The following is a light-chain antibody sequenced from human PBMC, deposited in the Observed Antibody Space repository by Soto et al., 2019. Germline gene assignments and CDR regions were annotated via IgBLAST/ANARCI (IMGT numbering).Light chain of an antibody. Sequence: IVLTQSPATLSLSPGERANLSCGASQSVRSSYLAWYQQKPGLAPRLLIYDASSRSTGITDRFSGSGSGTEFTLTISRLEPEDFAVYYCQQYGSSPQTFGPGTKVEIK. J-gene: IGKJ1*01. CDR3: QQYGSSPQT. V-gene: IGKV3D-20*01. CDR1: QSVRSSY. CDR2: DAS.